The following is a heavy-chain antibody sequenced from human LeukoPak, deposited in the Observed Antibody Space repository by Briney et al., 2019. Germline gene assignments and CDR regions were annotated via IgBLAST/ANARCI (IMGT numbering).Heavy chain of an antibody. V-gene: IGHV3-33*01. J-gene: IGHJ4*02. Sequence: PGRSLRLSCAVSGFSFSSYGMHWVRQAPGKGLEWVAVIWYDGSNENYADSAEGRFTISRDNSKNTLYLQMNSLRAEDTAVYFCARGSNSGYSIDYWGQGTLVTVSS. D-gene: IGHD3-22*01. CDR3: ARGSNSGYSIDY. CDR2: IWYDGSNE. CDR1: GFSFSSYG.